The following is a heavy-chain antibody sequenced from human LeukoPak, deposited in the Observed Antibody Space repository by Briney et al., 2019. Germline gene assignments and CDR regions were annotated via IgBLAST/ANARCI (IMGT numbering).Heavy chain of an antibody. CDR2: IYNDGST. D-gene: IGHD6-19*01. Sequence: GGFLRLSCVVSGFSVRTHYMSWVRQAPAKGLEWVSVIYNDGSTYYSDSVKGRFAISRDNSKNALYLQMNSLRVDDTAVYYCARTGYSSGWFNDHWGQGTLVTVSS. CDR1: GFSVRTHY. J-gene: IGHJ4*02. CDR3: ARTGYSSGWFNDH. V-gene: IGHV3-53*01.